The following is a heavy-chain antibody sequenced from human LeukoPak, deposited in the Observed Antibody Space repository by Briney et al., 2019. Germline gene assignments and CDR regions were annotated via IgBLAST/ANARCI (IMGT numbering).Heavy chain of an antibody. Sequence: SETLSLTCTVSGGSVSSGSYYWSWIRQPAGKGLEWIGRIFASGSTNYNPSLESRVTISVDTSKNQFSLKLTSLTAEDTAVYYCARVRIGIAVAGTYYYMDVWGKGTTVTISS. CDR3: ARVRIGIAVAGTYYYMDV. J-gene: IGHJ6*03. CDR1: GGSVSSGSYY. V-gene: IGHV4-61*02. CDR2: IFASGST. D-gene: IGHD6-19*01.